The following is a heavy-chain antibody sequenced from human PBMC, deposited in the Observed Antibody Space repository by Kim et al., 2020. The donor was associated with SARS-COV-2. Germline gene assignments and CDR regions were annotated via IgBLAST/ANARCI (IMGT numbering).Heavy chain of an antibody. CDR1: GFTFSSYA. V-gene: IGHV3-30*04. CDR3: ARDKRAVAGQTPLDY. CDR2: ISYDGSNK. D-gene: IGHD6-19*01. J-gene: IGHJ4*01. Sequence: GGSLRLSCAASGFTFSSYAMHWVRQAPGKGLEWVAVISYDGSNKYYADSVKGRFTISRDNSKNTLYVQMNSLRAEDTALYYCARDKRAVAGQTPLDYWG.